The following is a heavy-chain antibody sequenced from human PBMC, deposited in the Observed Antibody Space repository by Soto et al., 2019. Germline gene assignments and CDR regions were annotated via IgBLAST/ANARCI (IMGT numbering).Heavy chain of an antibody. CDR2: ISSSSTI. Sequence: PGGSLRLSCAASGFTFSSYSMNWVRQAPGKGLEWVSYISSSSTIYYADSVKGRFTISRDNAKNSLYLQMNSLRDEDTAVYYCASLLTYCSGGRCWVNHDPWGQGTLVTVSS. CDR1: GFTFSSYS. V-gene: IGHV3-48*02. J-gene: IGHJ5*02. CDR3: ASLLTYCSGGRCWVNHDP. D-gene: IGHD2-15*01.